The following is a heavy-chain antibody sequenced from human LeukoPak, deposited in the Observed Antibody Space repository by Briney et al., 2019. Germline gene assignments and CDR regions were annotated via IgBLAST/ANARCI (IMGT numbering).Heavy chain of an antibody. CDR1: GGSISSYY. CDR2: IYYSGST. Sequence: SETLSLTCTVSGGSISSYYWNWIRQPPGKGLEWIGYIYYSGSTTCNPSLKSRVITSVDTSKNQFYLKLSSVTAADTAVDDLPRSLASGLEVWGRGPPVAVPS. V-gene: IGHV4-59*01. D-gene: IGHD2-15*01. CDR3: PRSLASGLEV. J-gene: IGHJ6*02.